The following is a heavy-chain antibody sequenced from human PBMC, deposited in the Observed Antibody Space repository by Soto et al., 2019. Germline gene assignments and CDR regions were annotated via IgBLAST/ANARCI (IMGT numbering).Heavy chain of an antibody. J-gene: IGHJ4*02. CDR3: ARGLRNYYDRSGLHY. CDR2: ISGSSTYI. CDR1: GFTFSYYS. D-gene: IGHD3-22*01. Sequence: EVQLVESGGGLVKPGESLRVSCAASGFTFSYYSLHWVRQAPGKGLEWVSSISGSSTYIYYADRVKGRFTISRDNSKNSLYLQMNSLRAEDTAVYYCARGLRNYYDRSGLHYWGQGTLVTVSS. V-gene: IGHV3-21*01.